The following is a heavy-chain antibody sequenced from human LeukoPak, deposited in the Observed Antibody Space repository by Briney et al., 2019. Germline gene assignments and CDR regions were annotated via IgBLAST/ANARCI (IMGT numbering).Heavy chain of an antibody. Sequence: GGSLRLSCAASGFTFSGSWMDWVRQAPGKGLEWVANINQDGSETYYVDSAKGRFTISRDNAKNSLYLQMDSLRVEDTAMYYCTIALDFWGQGTLVTVSS. CDR3: TIALDF. CDR2: INQDGSET. J-gene: IGHJ4*02. CDR1: GFTFSGSW. V-gene: IGHV3-7*01.